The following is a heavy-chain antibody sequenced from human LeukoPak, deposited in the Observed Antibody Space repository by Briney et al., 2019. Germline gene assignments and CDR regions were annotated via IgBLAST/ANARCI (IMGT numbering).Heavy chain of an antibody. V-gene: IGHV4-38-2*01. CDR3: ARHTTGHYTPDY. Sequence: PSETLSLTCAVSNYSISRGYHWGWIRQPPGKGLQWIGIIYPSGSTYYNPPLKSRVTISVDTSKNRFSLKLSSVTAADTAVYYCARHTTGHYTPDYWGQGTLVTVSS. CDR2: IYPSGST. D-gene: IGHD4-17*01. CDR1: NYSISRGYH. J-gene: IGHJ4*02.